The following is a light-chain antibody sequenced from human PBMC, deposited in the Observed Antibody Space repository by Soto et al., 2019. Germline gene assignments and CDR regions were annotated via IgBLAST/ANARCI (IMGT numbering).Light chain of an antibody. CDR1: QSVSRNS. CDR2: GAS. V-gene: IGKV3-20*01. CDR3: QQYSSSLYT. J-gene: IGKJ2*01. Sequence: EIVLTQSPGTLSLSPGESATLSCRASQSVSRNSFAWYQQKPGQAPRLLIYGASSSATGIPDRFSGSGSGTDFTLTISRLEPEDFAVFYCQQYSSSLYTFGQGTKLEIK.